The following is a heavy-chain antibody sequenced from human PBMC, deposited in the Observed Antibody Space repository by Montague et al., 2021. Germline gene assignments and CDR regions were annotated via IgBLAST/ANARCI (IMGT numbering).Heavy chain of an antibody. CDR3: AREWSGFDF. CDR1: GAYISNYN. Sequence: SETLSLTCTVSGAYISNYNWFWIRQPPGKGLEWIGYIYSSGNTNYNPSLKSRVTISVDTSRNQFSLEVSSVTAADTAMYYCAREWSGFDFWGHGTMVTVSS. CDR2: IYSSGNT. D-gene: IGHD1-26*01. V-gene: IGHV4-59*01. J-gene: IGHJ3*01.